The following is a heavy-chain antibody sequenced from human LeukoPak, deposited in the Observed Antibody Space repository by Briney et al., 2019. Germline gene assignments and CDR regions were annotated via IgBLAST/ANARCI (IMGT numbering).Heavy chain of an antibody. J-gene: IGHJ5*02. CDR3: ARHRAHRTYYYGSGSYSLPYNWFDP. V-gene: IGHV4-59*08. CDR2: IYYSGST. D-gene: IGHD3-10*01. Sequence: SETLSLTCTVSGGSISSYYWSWIRQPPGKGLEWIGYIYYSGSTNYNPSLKSRVTISVDTSKNQFSLKLSSVTAADTAVYYCARHRAHRTYYYGSGSYSLPYNWFDPWGQGTLVTVSS. CDR1: GGSISSYY.